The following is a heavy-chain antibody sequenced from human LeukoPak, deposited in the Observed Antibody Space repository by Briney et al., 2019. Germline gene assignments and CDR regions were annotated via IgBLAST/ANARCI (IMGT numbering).Heavy chain of an antibody. Sequence: ASVKVSCKASGYTFTNYGISWVRQAPGQGLEWMGWISAYNGNTNYAQKLQGRVTMTTDTSTSTAYMELRSLRSDDTAVYYCARAADCSSTSCPIYYYYYGMDVWGQGTTVTVSS. J-gene: IGHJ6*02. CDR1: GYTFTNYG. V-gene: IGHV1-18*01. CDR2: ISAYNGNT. CDR3: ARAADCSSTSCPIYYYYYGMDV. D-gene: IGHD2-2*01.